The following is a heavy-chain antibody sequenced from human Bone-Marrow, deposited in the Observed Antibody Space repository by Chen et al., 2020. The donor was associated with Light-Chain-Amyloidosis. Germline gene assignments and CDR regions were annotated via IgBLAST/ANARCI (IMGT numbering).Heavy chain of an antibody. V-gene: IGHV3-72*01. J-gene: IGHJ4*02. CDR2: IRNKDHGSTT. Sequence: ARLVESGGCLVEPGGSLRLSCEASGFALSDYFMTWVRQGPGGGLEWLARIRNKDHGSTTEYAPSVRGRFFISRDDSQSSVSLQMNSLRVEDTAVYYCARGKNSFDNWGQGTLVTVSS. CDR3: ARGKNSFDN. CDR1: GFALSDYF.